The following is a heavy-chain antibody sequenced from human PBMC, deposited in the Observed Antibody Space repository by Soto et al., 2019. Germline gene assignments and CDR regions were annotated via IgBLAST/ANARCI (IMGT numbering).Heavy chain of an antibody. CDR1: GGTFSSYA. CDR2: IVPIVDTS. CDR3: VRVVAIPGYPDN. D-gene: IGHD5-12*01. J-gene: IGHJ4*02. V-gene: IGHV1-69*12. Sequence: QVQLVQSGAEGRQPASSVKVSCKTSGGTFSSYAISWVRQAPGQGLEWMGGIVPIVDTSTYAQKFQGRVTITADESTSTVYMVLSSLRSDDTAVYYCVRVVAIPGYPDNWGQGTLVTVSS.